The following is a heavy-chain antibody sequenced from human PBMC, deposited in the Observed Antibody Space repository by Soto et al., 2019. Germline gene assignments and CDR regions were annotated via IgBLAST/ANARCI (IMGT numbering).Heavy chain of an antibody. V-gene: IGHV1-69*12. J-gene: IGHJ6*02. CDR1: GGTFSSYT. Sequence: QVQLVQSGAEVKKPGSSVKVSCKASGGTFSSYTISWVRQAPGQGLEWMGGIIPTFGTADYAQKFQGRVTSTADESTSAGDVELGSLRSEDTALYYCARPSCGAACYYYGMDVWGQGTAVTVSS. CDR2: IIPTFGTA. D-gene: IGHD2-21*01. CDR3: ARPSCGAACYYYGMDV.